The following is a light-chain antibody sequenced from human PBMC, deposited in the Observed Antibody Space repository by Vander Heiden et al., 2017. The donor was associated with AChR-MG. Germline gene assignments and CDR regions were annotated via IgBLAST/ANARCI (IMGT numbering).Light chain of an antibody. V-gene: IGLV1-44*01. CDR1: SSNVGRNT. Sequence: QSVVTQPPSVSGTPGQRVTIPCSGSSSNVGRNTVNWYRQVPGTAPKLLIFGKNQRPSGVPDRFSASKSGATASLAISGPQSEDEADYYCATWDDSLNGAVVFGGGTKLTVL. J-gene: IGLJ2*01. CDR3: ATWDDSLNGAVV. CDR2: GKN.